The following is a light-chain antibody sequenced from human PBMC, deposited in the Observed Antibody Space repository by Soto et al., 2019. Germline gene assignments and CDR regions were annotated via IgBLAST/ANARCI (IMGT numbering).Light chain of an antibody. J-gene: IGKJ2*01. CDR1: QSVSSN. V-gene: IGKV3-15*01. CDR3: QQYNNWPYT. Sequence: EIVMTQSPATLSVSPGERATLSCRASQSVSSNLAWYQQKPGHAPRLLIYGASTRATGIPARFSGSGSGTEFTLTISSLQSEDFAVYCCQQYNNWPYTFGQGTKLEIK. CDR2: GAS.